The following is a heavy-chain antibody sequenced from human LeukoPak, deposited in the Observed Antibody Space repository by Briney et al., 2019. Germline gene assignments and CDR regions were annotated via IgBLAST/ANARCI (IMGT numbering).Heavy chain of an antibody. D-gene: IGHD6-13*01. CDR3: TASSSWYLDYFDY. V-gene: IGHV3-49*05. Sequence: KPGGSLRLSCTASGFTFGDYAMSWFRQAPGKGLEWVGFIRSKAYGGTTGYAASVKGRFTISRDDSKSIAYLQMNSLKTEDTAVYYCTASSSWYLDYFDYWGQGTLVTVSS. CDR2: IRSKAYGGTT. CDR1: GFTFGDYA. J-gene: IGHJ4*02.